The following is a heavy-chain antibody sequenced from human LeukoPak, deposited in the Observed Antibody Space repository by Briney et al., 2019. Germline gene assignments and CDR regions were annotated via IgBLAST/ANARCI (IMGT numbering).Heavy chain of an antibody. CDR2: INPSGGST. V-gene: IGHV1-46*01. CDR3: ARGGGDTAIYY. D-gene: IGHD5-18*01. Sequence: GASVKVSCKASGYTFTSYYIHWVRQAPGQGLEWMGIINPSGGSTSYAQKFQGRVTMTRDMSTSTVYMELSSLRSEDTAVYYCARGGGDTAIYYWGQGTLVTVSS. J-gene: IGHJ4*02. CDR1: GYTFTSYY.